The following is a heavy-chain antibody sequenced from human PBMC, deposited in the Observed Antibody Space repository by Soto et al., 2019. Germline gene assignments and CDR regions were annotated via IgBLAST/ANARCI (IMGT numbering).Heavy chain of an antibody. CDR1: GFTVSSNY. CDR3: ARVWDSSGYYAVGAFDI. D-gene: IGHD3-22*01. Sequence: PGGSLRLSCAASGFTVSSNYMSWVRQAPGKGLEWVSVIYSGGSTYYAGSVKGRFTISRDNSKNTLYLQMNSLRAEDTAVYYCARVWDSSGYYAVGAFDIWGQGTMVTVSS. CDR2: IYSGGST. V-gene: IGHV3-53*01. J-gene: IGHJ3*02.